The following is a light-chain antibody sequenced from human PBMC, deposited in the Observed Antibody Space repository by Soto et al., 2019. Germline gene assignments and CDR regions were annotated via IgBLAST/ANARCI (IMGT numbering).Light chain of an antibody. V-gene: IGKV1-5*01. CDR3: QQYSVYWT. CDR2: DAS. CDR1: QSISSS. Sequence: DIQMTQSPSSRSASVGDKVTITCRASQSISSSLNWYQQKSGKAPKLLIYDASSLESGVPSRFSGSGSGTEFTLTISSLQPDDFATYYCQQYSVYWTFGQGTKVDIK. J-gene: IGKJ1*01.